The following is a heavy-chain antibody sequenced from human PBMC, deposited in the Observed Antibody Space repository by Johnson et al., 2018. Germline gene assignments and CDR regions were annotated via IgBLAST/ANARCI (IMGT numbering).Heavy chain of an antibody. D-gene: IGHD4-23*01. Sequence: GQGLEWMGWMNPNSDNTGCAQKFQGRVTMTRNTSISTAYMELSSLRAEDTAVYYCARDVATYYGGNSGIWGQGTMVTVSS. V-gene: IGHV1-8*01. CDR2: MNPNSDNT. J-gene: IGHJ3*02. CDR3: ARDVATYYGGNSGI.